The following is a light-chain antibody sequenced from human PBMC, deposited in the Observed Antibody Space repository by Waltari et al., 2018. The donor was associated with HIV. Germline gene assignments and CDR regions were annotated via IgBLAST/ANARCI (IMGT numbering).Light chain of an antibody. CDR2: EDD. CDR3: QSYDSNTRI. CDR1: SGSIGSNY. Sequence: FMLTQPRSVSESPGKTVTISCTRSSGSIGSNYVQWYQQRPRSSPTTVIYEDDQRPSGVPRRFSGSIDRSSNSASLTIAGLMTEDEADYYCQSYDSNTRIFGTGTKVTVL. V-gene: IGLV6-57*01. J-gene: IGLJ1*01.